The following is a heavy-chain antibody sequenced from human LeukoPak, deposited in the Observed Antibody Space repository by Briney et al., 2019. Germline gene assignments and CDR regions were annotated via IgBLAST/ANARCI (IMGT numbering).Heavy chain of an antibody. CDR3: ARDGGTYRRYFDY. CDR2: IWYDGSNK. Sequence: PGGSLRLSCAASGFTFSSYGMHWVRQAPGKGLEWVAVIWYDGSNKYYADSVKGRFTISRDNSKNSLYLQMNSLRAEDTAVYYCARDGGTYRRYFDYWGQGTLVTVTS. CDR1: GFTFSSYG. D-gene: IGHD3-16*02. V-gene: IGHV3-33*01. J-gene: IGHJ4*02.